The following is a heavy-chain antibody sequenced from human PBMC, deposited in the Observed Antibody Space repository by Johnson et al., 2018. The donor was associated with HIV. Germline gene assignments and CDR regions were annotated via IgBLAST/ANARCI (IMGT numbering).Heavy chain of an antibody. CDR1: GFTFSSYG. V-gene: IGHV3-30*02. J-gene: IGHJ3*01. CDR3: AKDGGRWSYSFDV. D-gene: IGHD3-16*01. Sequence: QVQLVESGGGVVQPGRSLRLSCAASGFTFSSYGMHWVRKAPGKGLEWVALIQYDGSDKSYADSGKGRFTVSRDNSKNTLYLQMNSLRGEDTAMYYCAKDGGRWSYSFDVWGQGTMVSVSS. CDR2: IQYDGSDK.